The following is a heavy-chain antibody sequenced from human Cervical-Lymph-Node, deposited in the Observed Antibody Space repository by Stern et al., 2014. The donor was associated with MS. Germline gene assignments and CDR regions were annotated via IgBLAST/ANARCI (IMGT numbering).Heavy chain of an antibody. V-gene: IGHV3-48*01. J-gene: IGHJ4*02. D-gene: IGHD2-21*02. CDR2: ISSSSSTI. CDR1: GFTFSSYS. CDR3: ARFTAVSDFDY. Sequence: MQLVQSGGGLVQPGGSLRLSCAASGFTFSSYSMNWVRQAPGKGLEWVSYISSSSSTIYYADSVKGRFTISRDNAKNSLFLQMNSLRAEDTAVYYCARFTAVSDFDYWGQGTLVTVSS.